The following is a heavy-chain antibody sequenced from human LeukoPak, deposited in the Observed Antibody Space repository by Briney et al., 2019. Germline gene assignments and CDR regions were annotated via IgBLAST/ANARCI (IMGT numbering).Heavy chain of an antibody. V-gene: IGHV4-30-4*01. CDR2: IYYSGST. CDR1: GGSISSGDYY. J-gene: IGHJ4*02. Sequence: SETLSLTCTVSGGSISSGDYYWSWIRQPPGKGLEWIGYIYYSGSTYYNPSLKSRVTISVDTSKNQFSLKLSSVTAADTAVYYCARDGRSFGNFDYWGQGTLVTVSS. D-gene: IGHD3-10*01. CDR3: ARDGRSFGNFDY.